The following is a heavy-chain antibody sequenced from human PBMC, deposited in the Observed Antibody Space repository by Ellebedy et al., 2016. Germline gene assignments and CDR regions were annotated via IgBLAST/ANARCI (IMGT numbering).Heavy chain of an antibody. V-gene: IGHV3-23*01. J-gene: IGHJ5*02. CDR1: GFTFSSYA. Sequence: GESLKISCAASGFTFSSYAMSWVRQAPGKGLEWVSAISGSGGSTYYADSVKGRFTISRDNSKNTLYLQMNSLRAEDTAVYYCAKDRDSSGYYDWFDPWGQGTLVTVSS. CDR3: AKDRDSSGYYDWFDP. CDR2: ISGSGGST. D-gene: IGHD3-22*01.